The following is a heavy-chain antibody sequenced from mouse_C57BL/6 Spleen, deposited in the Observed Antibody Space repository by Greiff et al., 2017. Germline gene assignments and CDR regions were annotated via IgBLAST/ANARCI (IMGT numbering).Heavy chain of an antibody. CDR3: ARSSYGSSYGFAY. Sequence: VQLQQPGTELVKPGASVKLSCKASGYTFTSYWMHWVKQRPGQGLEWIGDINPSNGGTNYNEKFKSKATLTVDKSSSTAYMQLSSLTSEDSAVYYCARSSYGSSYGFAYWGQGTLVTVSA. V-gene: IGHV1-53*01. J-gene: IGHJ3*01. CDR1: GYTFTSYW. CDR2: INPSNGGT. D-gene: IGHD1-1*01.